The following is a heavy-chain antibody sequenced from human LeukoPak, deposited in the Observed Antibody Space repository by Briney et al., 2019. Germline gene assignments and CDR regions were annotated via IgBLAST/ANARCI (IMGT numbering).Heavy chain of an antibody. CDR1: GFTFSSYV. CDR3: ARVVGAPDWFDP. J-gene: IGHJ5*02. D-gene: IGHD1-26*01. Sequence: GGSLRLSCAASGFTFSSYVMHWVRQAPGKGLEWVAIISYDGSNEYYADSVKGRFTISRDNSKNTLYLQMNSLRAEDTAVYYCARVVGAPDWFDPWGQGTLVTVSS. CDR2: ISYDGSNE. V-gene: IGHV3-30*04.